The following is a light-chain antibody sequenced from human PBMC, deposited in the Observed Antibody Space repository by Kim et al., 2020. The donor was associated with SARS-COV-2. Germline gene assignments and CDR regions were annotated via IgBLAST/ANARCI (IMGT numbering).Light chain of an antibody. CDR3: STSDGSRRSWV. Sequence: QSVLTQAPSASGTPGQRVTISCSGSSTDIGSNYVHWYQQLPGTDTKLLIYRSSQRASGVPDRFTGSKSGTSASLAIDGLRSEDDADYYCSTSDGSRRSWVFGGGTQLTVL. CDR1: STDIGSNY. V-gene: IGLV1-47*01. CDR2: RSS. J-gene: IGLJ3*02.